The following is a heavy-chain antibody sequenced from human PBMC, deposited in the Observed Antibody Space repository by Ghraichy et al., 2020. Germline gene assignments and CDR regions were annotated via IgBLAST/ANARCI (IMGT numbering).Heavy chain of an antibody. Sequence: SETLSLTCTVSGVSISSYYWSWIRQPPGKGLEWIGYIYYSGSIIYNPSLKSRVSILLDRSRNQFSLKVNSVTAADTAVYFCARDGLPTGVTLSGSNGMDVWGQGTTVSVSS. CDR2: IYYSGSI. CDR3: ARDGLPTGVTLSGSNGMDV. V-gene: IGHV4-59*01. J-gene: IGHJ6*02. D-gene: IGHD4-11*01. CDR1: GVSISSYY.